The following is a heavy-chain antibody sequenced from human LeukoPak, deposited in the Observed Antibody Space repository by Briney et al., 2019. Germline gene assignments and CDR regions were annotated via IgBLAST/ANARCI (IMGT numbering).Heavy chain of an antibody. D-gene: IGHD3-10*01. J-gene: IGHJ6*02. V-gene: IGHV3-7*01. CDR2: IKQDGSEK. CDR1: GFTFSSYW. Sequence: GGSLRLSCAASGFTFSSYWMSWVRQAPGKGLEWVANIKQDGSEKYYVDSVKGRFTISRDNAKNSLYLQMNSLRAEDTAGYYCARDGAMVRGVIYGMDVWGQGTTVTVSS. CDR3: ARDGAMVRGVIYGMDV.